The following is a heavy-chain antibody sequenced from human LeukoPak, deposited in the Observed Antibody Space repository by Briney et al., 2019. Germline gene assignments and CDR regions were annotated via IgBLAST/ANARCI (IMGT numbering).Heavy chain of an antibody. V-gene: IGHV4-59*12. J-gene: IGHJ4*02. D-gene: IGHD2-2*02. CDR3: ARGLGYCSSTSCYTGGDY. CDR2: IYYSGST. CDR1: GGSISSYY. Sequence: SETLSLTCTVSGGSISSYYWSWIRQPPGKGLEWIGYIYYSGSTNYNPSLKSRVTISVDTSKNQFSLKLSSVTAADTAVYYCARGLGYCSSTSCYTGGDYWGQGTLVTVSS.